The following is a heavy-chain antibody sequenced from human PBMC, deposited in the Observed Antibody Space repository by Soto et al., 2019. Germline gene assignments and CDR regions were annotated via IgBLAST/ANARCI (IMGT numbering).Heavy chain of an antibody. Sequence: GGSLRLSCAASGFTFSSYAMHWVRQAPGKGLEWVAVISYDGSNKYYADSVKGRFTISRGNAKNSLYLQMNSLRAEDTAVYYCARVPTHSSSWYRTFPYYYYYMDVWGKGTTVTVSS. CDR1: GFTFSSYA. CDR2: ISYDGSNK. D-gene: IGHD6-13*01. V-gene: IGHV3-30-3*01. J-gene: IGHJ6*03. CDR3: ARVPTHSSSWYRTFPYYYYYMDV.